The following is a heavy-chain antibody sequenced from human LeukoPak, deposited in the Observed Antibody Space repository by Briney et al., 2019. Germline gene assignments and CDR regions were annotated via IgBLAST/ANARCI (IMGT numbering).Heavy chain of an antibody. CDR2: INPNSGGT. CDR1: GYTFTGYY. V-gene: IGHV1-2*02. J-gene: IGHJ4*02. D-gene: IGHD5-12*01. Sequence: ASVKVSCKASGYTFTGYYMHWVRPAPGQGLEWMGWINPNSGGTNYAQKFQGRVTMTRDTSISTAYMELSRLRSDDTAVYYCARQADSGYDFDYWGQGTLVTVSS. CDR3: ARQADSGYDFDY.